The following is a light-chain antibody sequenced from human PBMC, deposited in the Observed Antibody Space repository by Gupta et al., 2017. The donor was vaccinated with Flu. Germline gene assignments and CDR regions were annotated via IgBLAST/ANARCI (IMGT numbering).Light chain of an antibody. CDR2: DAA. J-gene: IGKJ2*01. Sequence: EIVLTMSPATLTLSPGERATLSCRASQSLSNSLAWYQQKPGHAPRCLIFDAAYRATGIPARFSGSRSWRDYILTISPLEPEDFAVYYCQQRGDWPSWTFGQGTKLEIK. CDR1: QSLSNS. CDR3: QQRGDWPSWT. V-gene: IGKV3-11*02.